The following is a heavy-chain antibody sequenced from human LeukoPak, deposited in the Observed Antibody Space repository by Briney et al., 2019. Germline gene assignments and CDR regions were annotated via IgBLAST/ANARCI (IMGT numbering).Heavy chain of an antibody. CDR1: GFTFSNAW. D-gene: IGHD6-19*01. Sequence: GGSLRLSCAASGFTFSNAWMSWVRQTPGKGLEWVGRIKSKTDGGTADYAAPVKGRFTISRDDSKNTLYLQMNSLKTEDTAVYYCTTDLSSSGWYHFDYRGQGTLVTVSS. CDR3: TTDLSSSGWYHFDY. CDR2: IKSKTDGGTA. J-gene: IGHJ4*02. V-gene: IGHV3-15*01.